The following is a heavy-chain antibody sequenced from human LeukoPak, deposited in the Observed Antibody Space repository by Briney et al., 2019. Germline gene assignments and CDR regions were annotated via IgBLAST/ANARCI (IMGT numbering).Heavy chain of an antibody. J-gene: IGHJ5*02. CDR3: ARGPSYYDFWTIYYTGRWFDP. D-gene: IGHD3-3*01. Sequence: PGGSLRLSCAASGLPFSTYVFHWVRQAPGKGLEWVALISSDGNTIYYADSVKGRFTISRDNSNNTLYLQLNSLRPEDTAVYFCARGPSYYDFWTIYYTGRWFDPWGQGTQVTVSS. CDR2: ISSDGNTI. CDR1: GLPFSTYV. V-gene: IGHV3-30*01.